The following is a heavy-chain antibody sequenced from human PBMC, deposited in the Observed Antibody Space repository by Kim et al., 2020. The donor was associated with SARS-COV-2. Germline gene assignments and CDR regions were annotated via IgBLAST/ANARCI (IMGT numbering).Heavy chain of an antibody. CDR3: ATVVFYYDAGYFKN. Sequence: GGSLRLSCAASGYTVTYSYMGWVRQAPGKGLEWVSFIYSGGNTIYADSVKGRLIISRDHSKNTLYLQMNSLRAEDTAVYYCATVVFYYDAGYFKNWGQGTLVIVS. V-gene: IGHV3-66*01. CDR2: IYSGGNT. J-gene: IGHJ1*01. CDR1: GYTVTYSY. D-gene: IGHD3-22*01.